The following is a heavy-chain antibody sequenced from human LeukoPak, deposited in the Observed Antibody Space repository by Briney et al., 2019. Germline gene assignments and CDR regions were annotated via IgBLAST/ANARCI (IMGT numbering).Heavy chain of an antibody. D-gene: IGHD6-19*01. Sequence: GGSLRHSCAASGFTFSNYWMNWVRQAPGKGLEWVASIGQDGSENYYVDSVKGRFTISRDNAKNSLYLQMNSLRVEDTAVYYCARGGGWYFDYWGQGALITASS. J-gene: IGHJ4*02. CDR2: IGQDGSEN. CDR1: GFTFSNYW. CDR3: ARGGGWYFDY. V-gene: IGHV3-7*01.